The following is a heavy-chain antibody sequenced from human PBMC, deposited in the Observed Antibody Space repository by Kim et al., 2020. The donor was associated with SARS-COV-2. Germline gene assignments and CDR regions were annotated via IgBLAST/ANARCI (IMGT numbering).Heavy chain of an antibody. CDR3: ARISRFTMVRGADY. CDR2: IYYSGST. J-gene: IGHJ4*02. D-gene: IGHD3-10*01. V-gene: IGHV4-39*01. Sequence: SETLSLTCTVSGGSISSSSYYWGWIRQPPGKGLEWIGSIYYSGSTYYNPSLKSRVTISVDTSKNQFSLKLSSVTAADTAVYYCARISRFTMVRGADYWGQGTLVTVSS. CDR1: GGSISSSSYY.